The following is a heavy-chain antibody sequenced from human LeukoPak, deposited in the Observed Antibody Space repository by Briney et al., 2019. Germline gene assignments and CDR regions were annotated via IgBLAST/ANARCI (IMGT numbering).Heavy chain of an antibody. CDR1: GFSFGSKA. CDR2: IISSGGST. J-gene: IGHJ4*02. D-gene: IGHD4-17*01. V-gene: IGHV3-23*01. Sequence: GGSLRLSCAASGFSFGSKAMSWVRQAPGKGLEWVSAIISSGGSTYYADSVKGRFTISRDNSKNTLYLQMNNLRAEDTALYYCAKDIYGDHGGLDYWGQGTLVTVSS. CDR3: AKDIYGDHGGLDY.